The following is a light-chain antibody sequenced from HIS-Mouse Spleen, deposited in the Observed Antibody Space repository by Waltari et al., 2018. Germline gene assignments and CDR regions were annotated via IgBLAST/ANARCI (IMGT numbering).Light chain of an antibody. J-gene: IGKJ1*01. CDR3: QQYGSSPPWT. V-gene: IGKV3-20*01. CDR1: QSVSSSY. Sequence: EIVLTQSPGTLSLSPGERATLSCRASQSVSSSYLAWYQQKPGKAPRIVIYGASSRATGIPDRFSGSGSGTDFTLTISRLEPEDFAVYYCQQYGSSPPWTFGQGTKVEIK. CDR2: GAS.